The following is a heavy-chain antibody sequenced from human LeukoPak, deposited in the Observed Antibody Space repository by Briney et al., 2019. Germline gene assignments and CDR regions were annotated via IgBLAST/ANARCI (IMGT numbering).Heavy chain of an antibody. CDR2: IYYSGST. V-gene: IGHV4-59*01. CDR3: ARESDSSGWETEYYYYYMTS. CDR1: GGSISSYY. D-gene: IGHD6-19*01. Sequence: SETLSLTCTVSGGSISSYYWSWIRQPPGKGLEWIGYIYYSGSTNYNPSLKSRVTISVDTSKNQFSLKLSSVTAADTAVYYCARESDSSGWETEYYYYYMTSGAKGPRSPSP. J-gene: IGHJ6*03.